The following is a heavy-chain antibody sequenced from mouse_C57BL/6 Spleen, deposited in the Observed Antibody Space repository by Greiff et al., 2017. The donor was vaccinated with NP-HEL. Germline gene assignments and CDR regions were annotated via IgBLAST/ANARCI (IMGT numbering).Heavy chain of an antibody. J-gene: IGHJ3*01. Sequence: EVQGVESGGGLVKPGGSLKLSCAASGFTFSDYGMHWVRQDPEKGLEWVAYISSGSSTIYYAETVKGRFTISRDKAKNTLFLQMTSLRSEDTAMYYCARPRDYGSSYVGFAYWGQGTLVTVSA. CDR2: ISSGSSTI. V-gene: IGHV5-17*01. CDR3: ARPRDYGSSYVGFAY. CDR1: GFTFSDYG. D-gene: IGHD1-1*01.